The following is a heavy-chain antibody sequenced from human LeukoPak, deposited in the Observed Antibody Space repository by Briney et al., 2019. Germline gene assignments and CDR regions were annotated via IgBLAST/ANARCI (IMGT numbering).Heavy chain of an antibody. CDR2: INARGDT. Sequence: SETLSLTCAVYGWTFNDYYLNWIRQPPGKGLEWIGEINARGDTNFNPSLKSRATISVATSKSQFSLRLTSMNAADTAVYYCARGQVPAARGYNWFDPWGQGTLVTVSS. CDR1: GWTFNDYY. V-gene: IGHV4-34*01. CDR3: ARGQVPAARGYNWFDP. J-gene: IGHJ5*02. D-gene: IGHD2-2*01.